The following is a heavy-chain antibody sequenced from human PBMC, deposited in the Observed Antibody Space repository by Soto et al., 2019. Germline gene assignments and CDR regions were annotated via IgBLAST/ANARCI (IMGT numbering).Heavy chain of an antibody. CDR1: GDSIDSHDW. J-gene: IGHJ4*02. V-gene: IGHV4-4*02. D-gene: IGHD5-18*01. Sequence: PSETLSLTCSVSGDSIDSHDWWTWVRQPPGKGLEWIGESHPSGNTNYNSSLESRVTISLDKSRNHFSLQLDSVTVADTAVYYCATRDTGRVYWGQGTLVTVSS. CDR2: SHPSGNT. CDR3: ATRDTGRVY.